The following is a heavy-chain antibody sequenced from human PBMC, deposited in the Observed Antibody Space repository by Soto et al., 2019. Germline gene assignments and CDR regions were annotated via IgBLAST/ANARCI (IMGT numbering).Heavy chain of an antibody. Sequence: PGGSLRLSCAASGFIFSSYAMSWVRQAPGKGLEWVSAISGSGGSTYYADSVKGRFTISRDSSRNTLHLQMDSLRAEDTAVYYCARDISSGWYYFDYWGQGTLVTVSS. J-gene: IGHJ4*02. V-gene: IGHV3-23*01. CDR3: ARDISSGWYYFDY. CDR2: ISGSGGST. D-gene: IGHD6-13*01. CDR1: GFIFSSYA.